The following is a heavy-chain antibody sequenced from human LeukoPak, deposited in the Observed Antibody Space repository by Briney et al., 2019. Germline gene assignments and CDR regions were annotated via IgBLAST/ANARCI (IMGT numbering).Heavy chain of an antibody. CDR2: IYSGGSS. CDR1: GFTVSSNY. J-gene: IGHJ4*02. Sequence: GGSLRLSRAASGFTVSSNYMSWVRQAPGKGLEWVSVIYSGGSSYYADSVKGRFTISRHNSKNTLYLQMNSLRAEDTAVYYCARVSPLGNYEDYWGQGTLVTVSS. D-gene: IGHD1-7*01. CDR3: ARVSPLGNYEDY. V-gene: IGHV3-53*04.